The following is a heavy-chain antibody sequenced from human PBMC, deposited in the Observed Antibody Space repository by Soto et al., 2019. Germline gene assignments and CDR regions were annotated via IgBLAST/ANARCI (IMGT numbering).Heavy chain of an antibody. CDR1: GYNFAGYW. Sequence: ELQLVQSGAEVKKPGESLRISCKASGYNFAGYWIIWVRQVPGQGLEWMGRIDPSDSYADYIPSFQGHVTFSADKSINTAYLQWSSLKASDTAMYYCARLVSNRFDPWGQGTLVTVSS. CDR3: ARLVSNRFDP. V-gene: IGHV5-10-1*03. CDR2: IDPSDSYA. J-gene: IGHJ5*02. D-gene: IGHD3-16*01.